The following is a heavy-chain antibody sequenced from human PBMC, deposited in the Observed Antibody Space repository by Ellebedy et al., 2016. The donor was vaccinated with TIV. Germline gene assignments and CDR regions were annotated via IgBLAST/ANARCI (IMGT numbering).Heavy chain of an antibody. CDR2: INSDGSTT. CDR1: GFTFSNYW. CDR3: ARGNYYGMDV. Sequence: PGGSLRLSCAASGFTFSNYWMHWVRQAPGKGLVWVSRINSDGSTTSYADSVKGRFTIYRDNARNTLYLQMNSLRAEDTAVYYCARGNYYGMDVWGQGTTVTVSS. J-gene: IGHJ6*02. V-gene: IGHV3-74*01.